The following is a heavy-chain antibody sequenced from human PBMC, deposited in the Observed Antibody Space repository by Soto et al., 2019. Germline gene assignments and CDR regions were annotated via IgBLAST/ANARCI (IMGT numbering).Heavy chain of an antibody. D-gene: IGHD6-6*01. Sequence: GESLKISCAASGFTFSSYAMSWVRQAPGKGLEWVSAISGSGGSTYYADSVKGRFTISRDNSKNTLYLQMNSLRAEDTAVYYCAKGGTARGNWFDPWGQGTLVTVSS. CDR1: GFTFSSYA. CDR3: AKGGTARGNWFDP. V-gene: IGHV3-23*01. J-gene: IGHJ5*02. CDR2: ISGSGGST.